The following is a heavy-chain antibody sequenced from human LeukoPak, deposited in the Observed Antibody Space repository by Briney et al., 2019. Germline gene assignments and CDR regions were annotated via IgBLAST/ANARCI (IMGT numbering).Heavy chain of an antibody. CDR1: GGSFSGYY. CDR3: ARGAYDEFSLQLVRAWFDP. V-gene: IGHV4-34*01. D-gene: IGHD6-13*01. Sequence: PSGTLSLTCAVYGGSFSGYYWSWIRQPPGKGLEWIGEINHSGSANYNPSLKSRVTISVDTSKNQFSLKLSSVTAADTAVYYCARGAYDEFSLQLVRAWFDPRGQGTLATLSS. CDR2: INHSGSA. J-gene: IGHJ5*02.